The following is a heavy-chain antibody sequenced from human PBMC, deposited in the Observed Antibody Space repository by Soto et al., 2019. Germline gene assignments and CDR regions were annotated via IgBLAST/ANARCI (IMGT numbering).Heavy chain of an antibody. CDR1: GFTFSSYA. Sequence: GGSLRLSFAASGFTFSSYAMHWVSQAPGKGLEWVAVISYDGSNKYYADSVKGRFTISRDNSKNTLYLQMNSLRAEDTAVYYCARDRVVSGMVFQGMDVWGQGTTVTVSS. J-gene: IGHJ6*02. D-gene: IGHD5-18*01. CDR3: ARDRVVSGMVFQGMDV. V-gene: IGHV3-30-3*01. CDR2: ISYDGSNK.